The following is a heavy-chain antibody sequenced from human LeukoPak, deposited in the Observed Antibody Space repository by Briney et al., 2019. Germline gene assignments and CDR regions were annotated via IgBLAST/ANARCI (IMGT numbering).Heavy chain of an antibody. V-gene: IGHV1-24*01. J-gene: IGHJ5*02. CDR3: TLQRISFLNYFDP. D-gene: IGHD2/OR15-2a*01. CDR1: GHTLTELF. Sequence: ASVKVSCKVSGHTLTELFMHWVRQAPGKGLEWMGGFDPEDGETIYAQKFQGRVTMTKDTSTHTGYMELSSLRSDDTAVYYCTLQRISFLNYFDPWGQGTLVAVSS. CDR2: FDPEDGET.